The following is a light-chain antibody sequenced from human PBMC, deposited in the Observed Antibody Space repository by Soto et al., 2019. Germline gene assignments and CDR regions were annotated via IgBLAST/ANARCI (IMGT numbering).Light chain of an antibody. Sequence: EIEITQSPATLSVSPGERATLSCRASQSVSSNLAWYQQKPGQAPRLLIYGASTRATGIPARFSGSGSGTEFTLTISSLQSEDFAVYYCQQYNNWPRTFGQGTKVDIK. CDR2: GAS. V-gene: IGKV3-15*01. CDR3: QQYNNWPRT. J-gene: IGKJ1*01. CDR1: QSVSSN.